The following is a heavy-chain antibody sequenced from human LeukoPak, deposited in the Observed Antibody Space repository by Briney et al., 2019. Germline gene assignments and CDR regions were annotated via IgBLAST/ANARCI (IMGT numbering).Heavy chain of an antibody. J-gene: IGHJ2*01. Sequence: KPSETLSLTCGVSGGSISNTNWWSWVRQPPGQGLEWIGEISLTGLTHYNPSLESRVTMSVDKSKNQFSLNLRSVTAADTAVYYCARMSVFWYFDLWGRGTLVTVSS. CDR3: ARMSVFWYFDL. V-gene: IGHV4-4*02. CDR1: GGSISNTNW. CDR2: ISLTGLT.